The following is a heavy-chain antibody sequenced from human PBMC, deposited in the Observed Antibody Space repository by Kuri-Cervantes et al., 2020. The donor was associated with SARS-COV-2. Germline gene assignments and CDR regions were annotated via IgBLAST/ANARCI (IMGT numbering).Heavy chain of an antibody. Sequence: GGSLRLSCSASGFNFSRSDMHWVRQAPGKGLEWVAVISYDGKKKRCMASGKGRFTISRDNSQNTLYLQMQSLRSEDTGMYYCATDRDGFRDFWGQGTLVTVSS. V-gene: IGHV3-30*03. CDR3: ATDRDGFRDF. CDR1: GFNFSRSD. D-gene: IGHD3-10*01. J-gene: IGHJ4*02. CDR2: ISYDGKKK.